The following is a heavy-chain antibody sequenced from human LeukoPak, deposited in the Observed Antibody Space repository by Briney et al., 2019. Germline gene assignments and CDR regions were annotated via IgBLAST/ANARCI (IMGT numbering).Heavy chain of an antibody. CDR3: ARQLAAGNDAFDI. CDR2: IYYNENT. J-gene: IGHJ3*02. CDR1: VVSIYSSTFY. V-gene: IGHV4-39*01. Sequence: SETLSLTCIVSVVSIYSSTFYWAWIRQPPGKGLEFIGCIYYNENTYHNPSLRSRLTISVDTSTNHFSLRLTSVTAADTAIYYCARQLAAGNDAFDIWGQGTVVTVSS. D-gene: IGHD2-15*01.